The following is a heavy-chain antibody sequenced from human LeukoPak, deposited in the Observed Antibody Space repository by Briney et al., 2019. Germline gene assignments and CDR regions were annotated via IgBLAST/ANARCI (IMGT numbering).Heavy chain of an antibody. V-gene: IGHV3-30-3*01. D-gene: IGHD4-17*01. CDR2: ISYDGSNK. CDR1: GFTFSSYA. Sequence: GRSLRLSCAASGFTFSSYAMHWVRQAPGKGLEWVAVISYDGSNKYYADSVKGRFTISRDNSKNTLYLQMNRLRAENTAVYYCARDGDYGDYGSVDYWGEGTLVTVSS. CDR3: ARDGDYGDYGSVDY. J-gene: IGHJ4*02.